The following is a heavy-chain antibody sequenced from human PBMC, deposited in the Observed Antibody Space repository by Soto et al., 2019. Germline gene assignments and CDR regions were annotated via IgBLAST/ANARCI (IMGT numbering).Heavy chain of an antibody. D-gene: IGHD2-15*01. CDR1: GYSFTSYW. V-gene: IGHV5-51*01. J-gene: IGHJ2*01. CDR3: ARPHIYCSGGSCYSGYFDL. Sequence: GESLKISCKGSGYSFTSYWIGWVRQMPGKGLVWMGIIYPGDSDTRYSPSFQGQVTISADKSISTAYLQWSSLKASDTAMYYCARPHIYCSGGSCYSGYFDLWGRGTLVTVSS. CDR2: IYPGDSDT.